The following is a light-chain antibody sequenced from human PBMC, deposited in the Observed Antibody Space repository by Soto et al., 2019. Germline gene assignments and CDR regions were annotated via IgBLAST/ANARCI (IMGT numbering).Light chain of an antibody. V-gene: IGKV1-5*01. CDR2: DAS. Sequence: DIQMTQSPSTLSASVGDRVTITCRASQSMSSWLAWYQQKPGKAPKLLIYDASSLESGVPSRFSVSGSGTEFTLTISSLQPDDFATYYCQQYNTYPYTFGQGTKLEFK. J-gene: IGKJ2*01. CDR3: QQYNTYPYT. CDR1: QSMSSW.